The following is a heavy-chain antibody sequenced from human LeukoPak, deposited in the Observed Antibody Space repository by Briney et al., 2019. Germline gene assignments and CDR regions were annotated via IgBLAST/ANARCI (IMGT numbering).Heavy chain of an antibody. CDR2: SSSSDDGK. V-gene: IGHV3-23*01. J-gene: IGHJ4*01. Sequence: GGSLRLSCTASGLSLNSYAMSWVRQVPGKGLEWVSASSSSDDGKWYAESVRGRFTISRDTSKNTVYLQMSSLRVEDAGVYYCAKAPVTSCRGAFCYPFDYWGHGTLVTVSS. D-gene: IGHD2-21*01. CDR1: GLSLNSYA. CDR3: AKAPVTSCRGAFCYPFDY.